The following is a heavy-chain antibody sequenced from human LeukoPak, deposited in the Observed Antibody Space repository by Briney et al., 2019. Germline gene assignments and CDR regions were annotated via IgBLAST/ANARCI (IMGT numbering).Heavy chain of an antibody. J-gene: IGHJ4*02. V-gene: IGHV3-30*04. CDR2: ISYDGSNK. CDR3: ARDLTAMGIFDY. D-gene: IGHD5-18*01. CDR1: GFTFSSYA. Sequence: PGRSLRLSCAASGFTFSSYAMHWVRQAPGKGLEWVAVISYDGSNKYYADSEKGRFTISRDNSKNTLYLQMNSLRAEDTAVYYCARDLTAMGIFDYWGQGTLVTVSS.